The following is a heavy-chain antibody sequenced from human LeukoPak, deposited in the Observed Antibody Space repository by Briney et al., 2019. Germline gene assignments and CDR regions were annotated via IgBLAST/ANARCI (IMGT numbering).Heavy chain of an antibody. D-gene: IGHD3-16*01. Sequence: PSETLSLTCSVSGGTLNSFYWSWIRQPPGKGLEYIGYVYYTGKTNYNPSFKSRVTISVDTSKNQFSLKLSSVTAADTAVYYCARVGGQNYYFYGMDVWGQGTTVTVSS. V-gene: IGHV4-59*01. CDR2: VYYTGKT. J-gene: IGHJ6*02. CDR1: GGTLNSFY. CDR3: ARVGGQNYYFYGMDV.